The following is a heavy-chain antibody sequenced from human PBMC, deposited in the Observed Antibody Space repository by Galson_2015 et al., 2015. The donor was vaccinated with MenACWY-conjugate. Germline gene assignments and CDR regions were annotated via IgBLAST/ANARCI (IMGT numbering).Heavy chain of an antibody. D-gene: IGHD3-22*01. CDR3: ARVGYYDSSGYYVDKYYFDY. V-gene: IGHV4-34*01. CDR1: GGSFSGSY. J-gene: IGHJ4*02. Sequence: SETLSLTCAVYGGSFSGSYWSWIRQPPGKGLEWIGEINHSGSTNYNPSLKSRVTISVDTSKNQFSLKLSSVTAADTAVYYCARVGYYDSSGYYVDKYYFDYWGQGTLVTVSS. CDR2: INHSGST.